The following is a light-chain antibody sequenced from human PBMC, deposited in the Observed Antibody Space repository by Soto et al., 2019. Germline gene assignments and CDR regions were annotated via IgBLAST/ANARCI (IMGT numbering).Light chain of an antibody. CDR1: SSNIGAGYE. CDR3: QSYDSSLSGYV. J-gene: IGLJ1*01. Sequence: QPVLTQPPSVSEAPGQRVTIPCTGSSSNIGAGYEAHWYQQVPGTAPKLLIYENNNRPSGVPDRFSGSKSGTSASLAITGLQAEDEAEYYCQSYDSSLSGYVFGTGTKVTVL. V-gene: IGLV1-40*01. CDR2: ENN.